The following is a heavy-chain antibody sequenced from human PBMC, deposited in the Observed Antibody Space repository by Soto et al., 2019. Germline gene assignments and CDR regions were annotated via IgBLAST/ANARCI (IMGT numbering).Heavy chain of an antibody. J-gene: IGHJ4*02. CDR2: ISYDGSNK. Sequence: GSLRLSCAASGFTFSSYGMHWVRQAPDKGLEWVAVISYDGSNKYYADSVKGRFTISRDNSKNTLYLQMNSLRAEDTAVYYCAKDVLGSGRVRFVDYWGQGTLVTVSS. D-gene: IGHD3-10*01. CDR1: GFTFSSYG. V-gene: IGHV3-30*18. CDR3: AKDVLGSGRVRFVDY.